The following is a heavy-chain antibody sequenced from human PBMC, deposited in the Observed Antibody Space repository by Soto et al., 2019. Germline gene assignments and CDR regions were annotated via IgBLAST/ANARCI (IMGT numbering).Heavy chain of an antibody. CDR3: ARDDYDILTGYFYGMDV. J-gene: IGHJ6*02. CDR2: IYHSGST. CDR1: GGSISSSNW. V-gene: IGHV4-4*02. Sequence: LSLTCAVSGGSISSSNWWSWVRQPPGKGLEWIGEIYHSGSTNYNPSLKSRVTISVDKSKNQFSLKLSSVTAADTAVYYCARDDYDILTGYFYGMDVWGQGTTVTVS. D-gene: IGHD3-9*01.